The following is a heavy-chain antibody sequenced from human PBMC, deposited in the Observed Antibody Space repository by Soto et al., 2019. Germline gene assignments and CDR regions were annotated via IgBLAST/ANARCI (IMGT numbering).Heavy chain of an antibody. V-gene: IGHV1-46*03. CDR3: GRGRGSWYYFDY. CDR1: GYAFTRYY. CDR2: INARGGST. Sequence: QVQLVQSGAEVKKPGASVKVSCKASGYAFTRYYMHWVRQAPGQGLEWMGIINARGGSTSYAQKFQGRVTMTRDTSTSTVYRELSSLRSEDTAVYYCGRGRGSWYYFDYWGQGTLVTVSS. D-gene: IGHD6-13*01. J-gene: IGHJ4*02.